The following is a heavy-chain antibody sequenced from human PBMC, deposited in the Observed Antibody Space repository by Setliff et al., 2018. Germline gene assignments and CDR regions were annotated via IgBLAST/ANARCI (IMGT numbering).Heavy chain of an antibody. Sequence: ASVKVSCKASGGTFSSYDIRWVRQAPGQGLEWMGGIIPICGTANYAQKFQGRVTITAEESTRTAYMELSSLRSADTAVYYCATDSAGSGWYETDGAFDIWGQGTMVTVSS. D-gene: IGHD6-19*01. CDR2: IIPICGTA. CDR1: GGTFSSYD. J-gene: IGHJ3*02. CDR3: ATDSAGSGWYETDGAFDI. V-gene: IGHV1-69*13.